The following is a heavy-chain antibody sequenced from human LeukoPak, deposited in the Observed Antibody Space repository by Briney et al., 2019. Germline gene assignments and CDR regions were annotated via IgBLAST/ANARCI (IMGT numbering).Heavy chain of an antibody. CDR2: IYYSGST. Sequence: SETLSLTCTVSGGSISSYYWSWIRQPPGKGLEWIGYIYYSGSTNYNPSLKSRVTISVDTSKNQFSLKLSSVTAADTAVYYYARDGYSSRRYTNWFDPWGQGTLVTVSS. CDR1: GGSISSYY. V-gene: IGHV4-59*01. J-gene: IGHJ5*02. CDR3: ARDGYSSRRYTNWFDP. D-gene: IGHD6-13*01.